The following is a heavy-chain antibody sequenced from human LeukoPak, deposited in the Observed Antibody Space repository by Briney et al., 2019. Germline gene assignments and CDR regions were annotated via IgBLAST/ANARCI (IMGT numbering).Heavy chain of an antibody. CDR2: INWNGGST. J-gene: IGHJ5*02. D-gene: IGHD2-2*01. V-gene: IGHV3-20*01. CDR3: ARGVPRWDIVVVPAAMWAYNWFDP. CDR1: GFTFDDYT. Sequence: GGSLRLSCAASGFTFDDYTMHWVRQAPGKGLEWVSGINWNGGSTGYADSVKGRFTISRDNAKNSLYLQMNSLRAEDTALYHCARGVPRWDIVVVPAAMWAYNWFDPWGQGTLVTVSS.